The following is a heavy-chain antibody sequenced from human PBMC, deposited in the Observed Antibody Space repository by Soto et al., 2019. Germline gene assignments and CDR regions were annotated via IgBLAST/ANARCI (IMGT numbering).Heavy chain of an antibody. CDR2: ISYDGTNK. Sequence: GGSLRLSCAASGFTFSSYGMHWVRQAPGKGLEWVTLISYDGTNKYYADSVKGRFTISRDDSKNTLYLQMNSLRVEDTAVYYCAKLPVRKLSGGSYGFDYWGQGTLVTVSS. CDR3: AKLPVRKLSGGSYGFDY. V-gene: IGHV3-30*18. CDR1: GFTFSSYG. D-gene: IGHD3-16*01. J-gene: IGHJ4*02.